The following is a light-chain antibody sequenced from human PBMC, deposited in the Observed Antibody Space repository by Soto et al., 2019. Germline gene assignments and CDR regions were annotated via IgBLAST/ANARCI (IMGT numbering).Light chain of an antibody. CDR2: KAS. CDR3: QQYNSYSRT. J-gene: IGKJ1*01. V-gene: IGKV1-5*03. Sequence: DYQVTQSPSTLSASVGDRVTITCRASQNIYTWLAWYQQKPGIAPKLLIHKASTLESGVPSRFSGSGSGTEFTLTISSLQPDDFATYYCQQYNSYSRTFGQGTKVDIK. CDR1: QNIYTW.